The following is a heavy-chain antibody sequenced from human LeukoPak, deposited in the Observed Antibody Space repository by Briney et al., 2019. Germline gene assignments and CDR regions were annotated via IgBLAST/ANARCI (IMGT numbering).Heavy chain of an antibody. J-gene: IGHJ4*02. Sequence: GGSLRLSCAASGFTFSSYEMNWVRQALGEGLEWISYISSRGGTIKYADSVKGRFTISRDNAKNSLYLQMNSLRAEDTAVYYCARISGWYCDYWGQGTLVTVPS. CDR3: ARISGWYCDY. V-gene: IGHV3-48*03. CDR2: ISSRGGTI. D-gene: IGHD6-19*01. CDR1: GFTFSSYE.